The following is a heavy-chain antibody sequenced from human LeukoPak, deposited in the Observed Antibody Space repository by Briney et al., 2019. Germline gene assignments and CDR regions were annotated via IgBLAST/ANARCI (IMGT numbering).Heavy chain of an antibody. Sequence: GGSLRLSCAASGFTFDSYWMSWVRQAPGKGLEWVANIERDGSDIHYADSVKGRFTISRDNAKNSVYLQMSGLRAEDTAVYSCATGGNFYYSHWGQGTLVTVSS. J-gene: IGHJ1*01. CDR3: ATGGNFYYSH. CDR1: GFTFDSYW. CDR2: IERDGSDI. V-gene: IGHV3-7*01. D-gene: IGHD4-11*01.